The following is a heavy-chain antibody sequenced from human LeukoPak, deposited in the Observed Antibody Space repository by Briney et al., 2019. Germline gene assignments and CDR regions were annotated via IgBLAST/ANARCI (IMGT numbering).Heavy chain of an antibody. J-gene: IGHJ4*02. CDR3: ARDATYCTNGVCYTRFDY. Sequence: PGGSLRLSCAASGFTFTSHWMSWVRQAPGKGLEWVARMNLDGSDKYYVDSVKGRFTISRDNAKTSLYLEMNSLRAEDTAVYYCARDATYCTNGVCYTRFDYWGQGTLVTVSS. CDR1: GFTFTSHW. V-gene: IGHV3-7*01. CDR2: MNLDGSDK. D-gene: IGHD2-8*01.